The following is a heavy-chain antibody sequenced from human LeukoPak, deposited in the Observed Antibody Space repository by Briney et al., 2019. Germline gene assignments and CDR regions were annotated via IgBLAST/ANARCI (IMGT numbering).Heavy chain of an antibody. D-gene: IGHD3/OR15-3a*01. CDR2: IIPMFETA. J-gene: IGHJ4*02. CDR3: AEGTGERCLES. Sequence: SVKVSCKASGGTFRDYSISWMRQAPAQGLEWMGGIIPMFETAMYARSFKGKVTITADELTSTYHLELSNHIPEDTAVYYCAEGTGERCLESWGQGTLVTVSS. CDR1: GGTFRDYS. V-gene: IGHV1-69*13.